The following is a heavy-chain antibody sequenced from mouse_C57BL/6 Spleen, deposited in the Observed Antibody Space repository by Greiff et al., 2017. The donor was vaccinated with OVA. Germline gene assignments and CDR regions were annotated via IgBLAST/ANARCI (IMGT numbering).Heavy chain of an antibody. V-gene: IGHV1-50*01. CDR3: AQTAQATWAY. Sequence: QVQLQQPGAELVKPGASVKLSCKASGYTFTSYWMQWVKQRPGQGLEWIGEIDPSDSYTNYNQKFKGKATLTVDTSSSTAYMQLSSLTSEDSAVYYCAQTAQATWAYWGQGTLVTVSA. D-gene: IGHD3-2*02. CDR1: GYTFTSYW. CDR2: IDPSDSYT. J-gene: IGHJ3*01.